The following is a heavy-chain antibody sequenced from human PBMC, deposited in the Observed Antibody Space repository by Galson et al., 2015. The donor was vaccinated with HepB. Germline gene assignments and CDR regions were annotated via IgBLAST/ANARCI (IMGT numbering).Heavy chain of an antibody. V-gene: IGHV3-23*01. J-gene: IGHJ3*02. CDR1: GFTVSSYY. Sequence: SLRLSCAASGFTVSSYYMSWVRQAPGEGLEWVSAICGSGGSTYYADAVKGRFTISRDNSKNTLYLQMNSLRAEDTAVYYCARLYSNTWFDAFDIWGQGTMVTVSS. D-gene: IGHD6-13*01. CDR2: ICGSGGST. CDR3: ARLYSNTWFDAFDI.